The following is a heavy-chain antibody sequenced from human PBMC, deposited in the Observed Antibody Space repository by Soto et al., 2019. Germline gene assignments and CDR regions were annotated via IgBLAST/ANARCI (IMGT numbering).Heavy chain of an antibody. CDR1: GFTFSSYG. J-gene: IGHJ4*02. CDR2: IWYDGSNK. CDR3: ARGYCSGGSCYQFDY. Sequence: ESGGGVVQPGRSLRLSCAASGFTFSSYGMHWVRQAPDKGLEWVAVIWYDGSNKYYADSVKGRFTISRDNSKNTLYLQMNSLRAEDTAVYYCARGYCSGGSCYQFDYWGQGTLVTVSS. V-gene: IGHV3-33*01. D-gene: IGHD2-15*01.